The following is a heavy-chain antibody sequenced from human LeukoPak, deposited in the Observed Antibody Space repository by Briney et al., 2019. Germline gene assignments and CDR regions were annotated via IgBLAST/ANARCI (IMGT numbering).Heavy chain of an antibody. CDR1: GFTFSSYG. J-gene: IGHJ4*02. CDR2: IRYDGSNK. CDR3: AKDPLRFCSSTSCFYIDY. D-gene: IGHD2-2*01. Sequence: GGSLRLSXAASGFTFSSYGMHWVRQAPGKGLEWVAFIRYDGSNKYYADSVKGRFTISRDNSKNTLYLQMDSLRAEDTAVYYCAKDPLRFCSSTSCFYIDYWGQGTLVTVSS. V-gene: IGHV3-30*02.